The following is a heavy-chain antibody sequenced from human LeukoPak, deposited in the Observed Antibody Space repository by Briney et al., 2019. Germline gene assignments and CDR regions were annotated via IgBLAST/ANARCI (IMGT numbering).Heavy chain of an antibody. CDR2: ICGSGGCT. CDR3: AKTTVGYSSGRYPGWPADC. J-gene: IGHJ4*02. CDR1: GFTFNTYA. D-gene: IGHD6-19*01. V-gene: IGHV3-23*01. Sequence: QSGGSLRLSCAASGFTFNTYAIYWVRQTPGKGLEWVPGICGSGGCTYYADSVKGRFTISRDNSKNTVYLQMNSLTADDTAIYYCAKTTVGYSSGRYPGWPADCWGQGTLVTVSS.